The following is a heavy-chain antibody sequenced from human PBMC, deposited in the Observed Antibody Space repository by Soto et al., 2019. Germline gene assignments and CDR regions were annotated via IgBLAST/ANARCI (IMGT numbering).Heavy chain of an antibody. D-gene: IGHD2-8*01. CDR3: ARVSGHVYATLHGPFDY. V-gene: IGHV3-30*04. Sequence: QVQLVESGGGVVQPGRSLRLSCAASEFTFNRHAMHWVRQAPGKGLEWVAVISHDGRIKYYADSVKGRFTISRDNSMNTMDLQMKSLSAEDTAIYFCARVSGHVYATLHGPFDYWGQGTLVTVSS. CDR2: ISHDGRIK. J-gene: IGHJ4*02. CDR1: EFTFNRHA.